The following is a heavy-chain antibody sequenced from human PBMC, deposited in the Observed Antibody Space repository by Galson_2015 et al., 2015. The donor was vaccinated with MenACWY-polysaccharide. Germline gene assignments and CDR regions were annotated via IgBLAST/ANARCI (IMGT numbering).Heavy chain of an antibody. CDR2: IKQDGSQK. CDR1: GFTFSNYW. D-gene: IGHD2-21*01. V-gene: IGHV3-7*03. CDR3: ARQQGRIIVAQDRYFDP. Sequence: SLRLSCAASGFTFSNYWMSWVRQAPGKGLEWVANIKQDGSQKYYVDSVKGRFSISRDNAKHSLYLQMNSLKASDTAIYYCARQQGRIIVAQDRYFDPWGQGTTVTVSS. J-gene: IGHJ6*02.